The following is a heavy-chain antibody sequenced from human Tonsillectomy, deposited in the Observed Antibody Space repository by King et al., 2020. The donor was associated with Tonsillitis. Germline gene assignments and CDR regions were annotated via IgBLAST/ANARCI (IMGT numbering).Heavy chain of an antibody. CDR2: IIPLFGTT. J-gene: IGHJ6*03. CDR1: GGTFSGYG. D-gene: IGHD3-22*01. V-gene: IGHV1-69*06. Sequence: VKLVESGAEVKTPGSSVKVSCKASGGTFSGYGISWVRQAPGQGLEWMGGIIPLFGTTYFTQKFQGRVTITADKSTSTAYMELSSLTSEDTAVYYCAAGYYESSGFSFYYNFNIDVWGKGATVTVSS. CDR3: AAGYYESSGFSFYYNFNIDV.